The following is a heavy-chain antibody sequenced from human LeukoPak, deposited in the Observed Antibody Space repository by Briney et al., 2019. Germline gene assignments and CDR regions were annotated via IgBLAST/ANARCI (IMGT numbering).Heavy chain of an antibody. Sequence: ASVKVSCKASGYTFTSYYMHWVRQAPGQGLEWMGWISAYNGNTNYAQKLQGRVTMTTDTSTSTAYMELRSLRSDDTAVYYCARDYDSSGYYYTGFGDGFDYWGQGTLVTVSS. V-gene: IGHV1-18*04. CDR3: ARDYDSSGYYYTGFGDGFDY. CDR2: ISAYNGNT. D-gene: IGHD3-22*01. CDR1: GYTFTSYY. J-gene: IGHJ4*02.